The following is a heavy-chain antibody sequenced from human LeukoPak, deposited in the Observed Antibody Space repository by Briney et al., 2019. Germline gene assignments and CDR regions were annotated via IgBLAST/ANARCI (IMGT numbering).Heavy chain of an antibody. CDR2: ISGDGGST. V-gene: IGHV3-43*02. J-gene: IGHJ4*02. CDR1: GFTLDDYA. CDR3: AKDIGGWYYFDY. D-gene: IGHD6-19*01. Sequence: GGSLRLSCAASGFTLDDYAMHWVRQAPGKGLEWVSLISGDGGSTYYADSVKGRFTISRDNSKNSLYLQMNSLRTEDTALYYCAKDIGGWYYFDYWGQGTLVTVSS.